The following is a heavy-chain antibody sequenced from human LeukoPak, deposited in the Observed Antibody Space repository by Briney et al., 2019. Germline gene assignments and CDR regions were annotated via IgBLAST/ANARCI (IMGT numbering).Heavy chain of an antibody. Sequence: ASVTVSCKASGYTFTSYDINWVRQATGQGLEWMGWMNPNSGNTGYAQKFQGRVTMTRNTSISTAYMELSSLRSEDTAVYYCARGRRCSSTSCYMLFYWGQGTLVTVSS. CDR2: MNPNSGNT. J-gene: IGHJ4*02. CDR1: GYTFTSYD. CDR3: ARGRRCSSTSCYMLFY. D-gene: IGHD2-2*02. V-gene: IGHV1-8*01.